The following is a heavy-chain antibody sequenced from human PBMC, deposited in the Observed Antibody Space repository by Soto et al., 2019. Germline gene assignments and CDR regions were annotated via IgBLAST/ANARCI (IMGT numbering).Heavy chain of an antibody. J-gene: IGHJ4*02. D-gene: IGHD5-12*01. V-gene: IGHV4-34*01. CDR3: ARHRYSGYDFDF. CDR1: GESFSGYY. Sequence: QEQLQQWGAGLLKPSETLSLTCAVFGESFSGYYWRWIRQPPGKGLEWIGEISHWGSTNYNPSLKSRVTISVDTSERHFFLRLSSVTAADTAVYYCARHRYSGYDFDFWGQGTRVTVSS. CDR2: ISHWGST.